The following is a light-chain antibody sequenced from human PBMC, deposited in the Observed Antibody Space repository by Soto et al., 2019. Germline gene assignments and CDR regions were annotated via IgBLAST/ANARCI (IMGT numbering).Light chain of an antibody. J-gene: IGLJ1*01. CDR1: SGDVGTYNY. Sequence: QSALTQRPSASGSPGQSVTISCTGTSGDVGTYNYVSWYQQHPGKAPKLIIYEVTKRPSGVPDRFSGSKSGNTASLTVSGLQAEDEADYYCSSFGATNNVFGNGTKLTVL. V-gene: IGLV2-8*01. CDR2: EVT. CDR3: SSFGATNNV.